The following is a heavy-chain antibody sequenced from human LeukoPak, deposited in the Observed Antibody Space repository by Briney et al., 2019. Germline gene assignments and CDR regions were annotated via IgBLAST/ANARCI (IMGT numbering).Heavy chain of an antibody. D-gene: IGHD3-22*01. CDR1: GFTVSSNS. V-gene: IGHV3-53*01. CDR2: IYSGTI. CDR3: ANYYDSSGYSYFDY. J-gene: IGHJ4*02. Sequence: GGSLRLSCTVSGFTVSSNSMSWVRQAPGKGLEWVSFIYSGTIHYSDSVKGRFTISRDNSKNTLYLQMNSLRAEDTAVYYCANYYDSSGYSYFDYWGQGTLVTVSS.